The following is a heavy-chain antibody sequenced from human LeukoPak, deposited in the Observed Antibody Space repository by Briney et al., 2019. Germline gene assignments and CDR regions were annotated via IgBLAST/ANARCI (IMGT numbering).Heavy chain of an antibody. CDR3: ARVKPMIIVVSLFDY. D-gene: IGHD3-22*01. CDR1: AYTFTGYY. Sequence: ASVKVSCKASAYTFTGYYMHWVRQAPGQGLEWMGWINPNRGGTSYAQQVQGRLTMTRYTSISTAYMELSRLRSHDTAVYYCARVKPMIIVVSLFDYWGQGTLVPVSS. J-gene: IGHJ4*02. V-gene: IGHV1-2*02. CDR2: INPNRGGT.